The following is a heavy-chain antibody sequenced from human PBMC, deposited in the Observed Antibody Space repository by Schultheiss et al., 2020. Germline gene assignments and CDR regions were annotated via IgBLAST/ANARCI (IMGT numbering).Heavy chain of an antibody. V-gene: IGHV3-74*01. CDR3: VRDSFFRSMYYGMDV. D-gene: IGHD2/OR15-2a*01. CDR2: INTDGIST. Sequence: GGSLRLSCAASGFTFSASWMHWVRQAPGKGLMWVSRINTDGISTSYADSVKGRFTISRDNAKNTLYLQMNSLRAEDTAVYYCVRDSFFRSMYYGMDVWGQGTTGTVSS. CDR1: GFTFSASW. J-gene: IGHJ6*02.